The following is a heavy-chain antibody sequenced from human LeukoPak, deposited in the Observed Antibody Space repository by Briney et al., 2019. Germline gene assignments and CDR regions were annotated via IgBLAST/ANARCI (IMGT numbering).Heavy chain of an antibody. D-gene: IGHD3-3*01. J-gene: IGHJ5*02. V-gene: IGHV1-69*01. CDR3: ARDGADFWSGYHKLNWFDP. CDR2: IIPIFGTA. Sequence: ASVKVSCKASGGTFSSYAISWVRQAPGQGLEWMGGIIPIFGTANYAQKFQGRVTITADESTSTAYMELSSLRSEDTAVYYCARDGADFWSGYHKLNWFDPWGQGTLVTVSS. CDR1: GGTFSSYA.